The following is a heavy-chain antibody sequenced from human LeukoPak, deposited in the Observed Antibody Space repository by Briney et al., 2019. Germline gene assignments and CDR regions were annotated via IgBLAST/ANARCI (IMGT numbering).Heavy chain of an antibody. Sequence: GGSLRLSCEGSAFIFSGHWMNWVRQAPGKGLEWVAVISYDGSNKYYADSVKGRFTISRDNSKNTLYLQMNSLRAEDTAVYYCAKNSVLLWFGEGSWFDPWGQGTLVTVSS. J-gene: IGHJ5*02. CDR3: AKNSVLLWFGEGSWFDP. CDR1: AFIFSGHW. D-gene: IGHD3-10*01. CDR2: ISYDGSNK. V-gene: IGHV3-30*18.